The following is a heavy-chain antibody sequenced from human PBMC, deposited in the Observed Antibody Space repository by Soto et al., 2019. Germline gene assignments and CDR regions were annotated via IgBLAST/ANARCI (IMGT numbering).Heavy chain of an antibody. V-gene: IGHV3-15*01. CDR3: TTAPSVIRFFEWLGAFDI. CDR2: IKSKTDGGTT. CDR1: GFTFTNAW. D-gene: IGHD3-3*01. J-gene: IGHJ3*02. Sequence: PGGSLRLSCAASGFTFTNAWMSGGRQAPGKGLEWVGRIKSKTDGGTTDYAAPVKGRFTISRDDSKNTLYLQMNSLKTEDTAVYYCTTAPSVIRFFEWLGAFDIWGQGTMVTVSS.